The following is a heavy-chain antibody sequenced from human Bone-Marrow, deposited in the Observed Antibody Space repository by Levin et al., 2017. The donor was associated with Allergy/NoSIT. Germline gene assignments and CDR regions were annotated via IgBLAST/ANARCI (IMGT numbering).Heavy chain of an antibody. V-gene: IGHV3-30*18. CDR3: VKDLIRGGFGSQGDF. CDR1: GFTFSDHG. CDR2: ISYDDGNTK. Sequence: GGSLRLSCVASGFTFSDHGMHWVRQSPGKGLAWVAVISYDDGNTKYYADSVKGRFTISRDNSKNTVFLQMNSLRIEDTGVYYCVKDLIRGGFGSQGDFWGQGTLVTVS. D-gene: IGHD3-10*01. J-gene: IGHJ4*02.